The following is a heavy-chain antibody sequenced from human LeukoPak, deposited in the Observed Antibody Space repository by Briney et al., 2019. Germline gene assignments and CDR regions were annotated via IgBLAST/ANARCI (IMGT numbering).Heavy chain of an antibody. CDR1: GGSISSYY. J-gene: IGHJ3*02. CDR3: ATLRYYYDSSGYYPIGAFDI. CDR2: IYYSGST. Sequence: SETLSLTCTVSGGSISSYYWSWIRQPPGKGLEWIGYIYYSGSTYYNPSLKSRVTISVDTSKNQFSLKLSSVTAADTAVYYCATLRYYYDSSGYYPIGAFDIWGQGTMVTVSS. V-gene: IGHV4-59*06. D-gene: IGHD3-22*01.